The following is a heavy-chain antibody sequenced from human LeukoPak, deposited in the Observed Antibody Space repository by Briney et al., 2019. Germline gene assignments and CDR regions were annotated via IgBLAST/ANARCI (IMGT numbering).Heavy chain of an antibody. V-gene: IGHV2-5*02. CDR1: GFSLSTSGVG. J-gene: IGHJ4*02. Sequence: SGPTLVKPTQTLTLTCTFSGFSLSTSGVGVSWIRQPPGKALEWLALIYWDDDKRYSPSLKSRLTITKDTSKNQVVLTMTNMDPVDTATYYCAHRPDPDVGWYYFDYWGQGTLVTVSS. D-gene: IGHD6-19*01. CDR3: AHRPDPDVGWYYFDY. CDR2: IYWDDDK.